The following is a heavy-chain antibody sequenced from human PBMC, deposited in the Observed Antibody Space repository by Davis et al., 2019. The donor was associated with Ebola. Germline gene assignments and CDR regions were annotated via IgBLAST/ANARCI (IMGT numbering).Heavy chain of an antibody. D-gene: IGHD3-10*01. CDR3: ARDGSGAYYYYGRDV. Sequence: MPSETLSLTCTVSGCSISSSSYYWGWLRQPPGKGLEWIGSIYYSGSTYYNPSLRSLVTISVDTSNNQFSLKLSSVTAADTAVYSCARDGSGAYYYYGRDVWGTGITVTVSS. CDR2: IYYSGST. V-gene: IGHV4-39*02. J-gene: IGHJ6*04. CDR1: GCSISSSSYY.